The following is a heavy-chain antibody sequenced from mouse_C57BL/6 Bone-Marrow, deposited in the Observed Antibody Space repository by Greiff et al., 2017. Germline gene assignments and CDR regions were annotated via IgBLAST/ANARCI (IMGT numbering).Heavy chain of an antibody. J-gene: IGHJ3*01. CDR2: IDPENGDP. CDR1: GFNIKDDY. Sequence: VQLQQSGAELVRPGASVKLSCTASGFNIKDDYMHWVKQRPEQGLEWIGWIDPENGDPEYASKVQGKATITADTSSNTAYLQLSSLTSEDTAVYYCTTGYYGSSFLAYWGQGTLVTVSA. CDR3: TTGYYGSSFLAY. V-gene: IGHV14-4*01. D-gene: IGHD1-1*01.